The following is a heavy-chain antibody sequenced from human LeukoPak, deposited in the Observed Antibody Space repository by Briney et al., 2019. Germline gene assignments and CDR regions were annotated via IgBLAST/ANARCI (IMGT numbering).Heavy chain of an antibody. Sequence: GGSLRLSCAASGFTFSSYAMHWVRQAPGKGLEWVAVISYDGSNKYYADSVKGRFTISRDNSKNTLYLQMNSLRDDDTAVYYCAREYTGGWNDYWGQGTLVTVSS. V-gene: IGHV3-30*04. CDR2: ISYDGSNK. CDR3: AREYTGGWNDY. CDR1: GFTFSSYA. J-gene: IGHJ4*02. D-gene: IGHD7-27*01.